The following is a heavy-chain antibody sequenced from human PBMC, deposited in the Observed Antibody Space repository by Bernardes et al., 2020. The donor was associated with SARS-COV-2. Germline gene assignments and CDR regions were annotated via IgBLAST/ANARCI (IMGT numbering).Heavy chain of an antibody. CDR3: ARVVDIVATTHAVDY. CDR2: ISSSSSYI. CDR1: GFTFSSYS. J-gene: IGHJ4*02. Sequence: GGSLRLSCAASGFTFSSYSMNWVRQAPGKGLEWVSSISSSSSYIYYADSVKGRFTISRDNAKNSLYLQMNSLRAEDTAVYYCARVVDIVATTHAVDYWGQGTLVTVSS. D-gene: IGHD5-12*01. V-gene: IGHV3-21*01.